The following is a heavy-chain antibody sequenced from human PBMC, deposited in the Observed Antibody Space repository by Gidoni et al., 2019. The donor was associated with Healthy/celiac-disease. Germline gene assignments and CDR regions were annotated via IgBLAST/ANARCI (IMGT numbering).Heavy chain of an antibody. CDR1: GYSICSGYY. D-gene: IGHD3-22*01. Sequence: QVQLQESGPGLVKPSETLSLTCAVPGYSICSGYYWGWIRQPPGKGLEWIGSIYHSGSTYYNPSLKSRVTISVDTSKNQFSLKLSSVTAADTAVYYCARSFTYYYDSSGYYYPMTFDYWGQGTLVTVSS. CDR3: ARSFTYYYDSSGYYYPMTFDY. CDR2: IYHSGST. J-gene: IGHJ4*02. V-gene: IGHV4-38-2*01.